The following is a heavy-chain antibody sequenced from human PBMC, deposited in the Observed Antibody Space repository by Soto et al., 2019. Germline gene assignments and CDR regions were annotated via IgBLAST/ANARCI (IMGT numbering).Heavy chain of an antibody. CDR3: VRGTSSFCVRGTCYSFAF. D-gene: IGHD2-21*01. V-gene: IGHV1-8*02. CDR2: MNPKSGNT. Sequence: QVQLVQSETEVKTPGASIKVSCKASGYTFTNYDINWVRQATGQGLEWMGWMNPKSGNTGFAQNFQGRITLTRDTSIRNAYMGGSSLGFGGTAGDYFVRGTSSFCVRGTCYSFAFWGQGTLVTVSS. CDR1: GYTFTNYD. J-gene: IGHJ4*02.